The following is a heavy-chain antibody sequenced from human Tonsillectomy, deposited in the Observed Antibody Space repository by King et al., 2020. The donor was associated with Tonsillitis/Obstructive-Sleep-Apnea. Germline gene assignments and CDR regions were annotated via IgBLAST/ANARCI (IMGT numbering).Heavy chain of an antibody. V-gene: IGHV1-8*01. Sequence: QLVQSGAEVKKPGASVKVSCKASGDTFTRYDINWVRQATGQGLELMGWMNPNSGDTGYTQKFKGRVTMIRDTSISTVYMELSSLKSDDTAVYYWAGSSSWVYYGMDVWGQGTTVTVSS. J-gene: IGHJ6*01. CDR3: AGSSSWVYYGMDV. CDR1: GDTFTRYD. CDR2: MNPNSGDT. D-gene: IGHD6-13*01.